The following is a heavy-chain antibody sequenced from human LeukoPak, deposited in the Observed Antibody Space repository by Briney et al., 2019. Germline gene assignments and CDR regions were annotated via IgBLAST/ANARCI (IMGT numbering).Heavy chain of an antibody. D-gene: IGHD3-10*01. V-gene: IGHV3-64*01. Sequence: GGSLRLSCADSAFTFSSYAMHWVRQAPGKGLEYVSAISSNGGSTYYANSVKGRFTISRDNSKNTLYLQMGSLRAEDMAVYYCAREPQGIGSFDYWGQGTLVTVSS. CDR3: AREPQGIGSFDY. CDR1: AFTFSSYA. CDR2: ISSNGGST. J-gene: IGHJ4*02.